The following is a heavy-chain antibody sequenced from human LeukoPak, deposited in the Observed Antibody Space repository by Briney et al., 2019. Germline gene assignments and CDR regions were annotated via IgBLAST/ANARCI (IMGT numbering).Heavy chain of an antibody. CDR3: ARFGGNWNYDY. Sequence: GGSLRLSCAASGFTFSSYEMNWVRQPPGKGLEWVSYISSSGSTIYYADSVKGRFTISRDNAKNSLYLQMNSLRAEDTAVYYCARFGGNWNYDYWGQGTLVTVSS. D-gene: IGHD1-7*01. V-gene: IGHV3-48*03. J-gene: IGHJ4*02. CDR1: GFTFSSYE. CDR2: ISSSGSTI.